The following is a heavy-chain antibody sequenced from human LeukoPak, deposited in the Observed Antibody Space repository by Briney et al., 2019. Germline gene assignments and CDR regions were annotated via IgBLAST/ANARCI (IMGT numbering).Heavy chain of an antibody. CDR1: GGSISSGYY. CDR3: ARVKDDSSGYYHKGEFDY. J-gene: IGHJ4*02. CDR2: INHSGST. Sequence: ASETLSLTCTVSGGSISSGYYWSWIRQPPGKGLEWIGEINHSGSTNYNPSLKSRVTISVDTSKNQFSLKLSSVTAADTAVYYCARVKDDSSGYYHKGEFDYWGQGTLVTVSS. D-gene: IGHD3-22*01. V-gene: IGHV4-34*01.